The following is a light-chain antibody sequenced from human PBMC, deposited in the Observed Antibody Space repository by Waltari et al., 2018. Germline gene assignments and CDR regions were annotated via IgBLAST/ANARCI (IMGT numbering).Light chain of an antibody. CDR3: MQSLQTPREGFT. J-gene: IGKJ3*01. Sequence: DIVMTQSPLSLPVTPGETASISCRSSQSLLHSDGYNALDWYLQKPGQSPQLLIYLGSNLASGVPDRFSGSGSVTDFTLKISRVEAEDVGVYYCMQSLQTPREGFTFGPWTKVDIK. V-gene: IGKV2-28*01. CDR1: QSLLHSDGYNA. CDR2: LGS.